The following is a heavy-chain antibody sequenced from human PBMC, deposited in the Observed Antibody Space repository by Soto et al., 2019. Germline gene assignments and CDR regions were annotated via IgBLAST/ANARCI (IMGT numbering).Heavy chain of an antibody. J-gene: IGHJ6*02. D-gene: IGHD2-15*01. V-gene: IGHV4-34*01. CDR2: INHSGST. Sequence: PSETLSLTCAVYGGSFSGYYWSWIRQPPGKGLEWIGEINHSGSTNYNPSLKSRVTISVDTSKNQFSLKLSSVTAADTAVYYCARDIVVVVAAQELYGMDVWGQGTTVTVSS. CDR3: ARDIVVVVAAQELYGMDV. CDR1: GGSFSGYY.